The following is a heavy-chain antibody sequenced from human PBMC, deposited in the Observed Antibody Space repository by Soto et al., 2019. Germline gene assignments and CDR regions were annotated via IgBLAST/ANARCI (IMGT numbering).Heavy chain of an antibody. V-gene: IGHV1-2*04. CDR1: EYTFTGYY. CDR3: PRGGGDIVATNYYYGMDV. CDR2: INPNSGGT. Sequence: QVQLVQSGAEVKKPGASVKVSCKASEYTFTGYYMHWVRQAPGQGLEWMGWINPNSGGTNYAQQFQGWVTMTRDTSISTAYMELSRLRSDDTAVYYCPRGGGDIVATNYYYGMDVWGQGTTVTVSS. D-gene: IGHD5-12*01. J-gene: IGHJ6*02.